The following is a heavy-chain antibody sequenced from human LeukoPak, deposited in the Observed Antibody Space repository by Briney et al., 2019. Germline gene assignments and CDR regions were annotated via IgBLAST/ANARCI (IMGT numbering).Heavy chain of an antibody. Sequence: GGSLRLSCAASGFTFSSYWMSWVRQAPGKGLEWVANIKQDGSEKSYVDSVKGRFTISRDNAKNSLYLQMNGLRAEDAAVYYCARGYYDPGLFDYWGQEPWSPSPQ. CDR1: GFTFSSYW. J-gene: IGHJ4*01. CDR3: ARGYYDPGLFDY. CDR2: IKQDGSEK. V-gene: IGHV3-7*04. D-gene: IGHD3-22*01.